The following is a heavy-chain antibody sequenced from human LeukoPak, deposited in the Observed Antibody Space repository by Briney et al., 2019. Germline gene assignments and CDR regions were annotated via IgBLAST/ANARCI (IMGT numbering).Heavy chain of an antibody. CDR2: ISAYNGNT. Sequence: APVKVSCKASGYTFTSYGISWVRQAPGQGLEWMGWISAYNGNTNYAQKLQGRVTMTTDTSTSTAYMELRSLRSDDTAVYYCAREKRRPHLEDIVVVPAAGGIGGYYYYGMDVWGKGTTVTVSS. V-gene: IGHV1-18*04. CDR3: AREKRRPHLEDIVVVPAAGGIGGYYYYGMDV. D-gene: IGHD2-2*01. J-gene: IGHJ6*04. CDR1: GYTFTSYG.